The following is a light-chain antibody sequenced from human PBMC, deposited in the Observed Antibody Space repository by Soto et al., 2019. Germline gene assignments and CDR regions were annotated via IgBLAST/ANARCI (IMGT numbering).Light chain of an antibody. CDR2: KAS. Sequence: DIRMIQSPSTLSASVGDRVTITCRASQSISIWLAWYQQKPGKAPKLLIYKASSLESGVPSRFSGSGSGTEFTLTISSLQPDDFATYYCQQYNAYWTFGQGTKVEIK. CDR1: QSISIW. V-gene: IGKV1-5*03. CDR3: QQYNAYWT. J-gene: IGKJ1*01.